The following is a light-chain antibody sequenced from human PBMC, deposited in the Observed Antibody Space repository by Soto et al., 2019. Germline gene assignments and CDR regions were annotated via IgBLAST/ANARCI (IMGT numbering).Light chain of an antibody. Sequence: QSVLTQPPSASETPGQRVTISCSGGNSNIGTNDVYWYQQVPGTAPKLLIHYNNQRPSGVPDRFSGSRSGTSASLAISGLRSEDEADYYCSSYAGSSTFVFGTGTKLTVL. CDR1: NSNIGTND. V-gene: IGLV1-47*02. CDR2: YNN. CDR3: SSYAGSSTFV. J-gene: IGLJ1*01.